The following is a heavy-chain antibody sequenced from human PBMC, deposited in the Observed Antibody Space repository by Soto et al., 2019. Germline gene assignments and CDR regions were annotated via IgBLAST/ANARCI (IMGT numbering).Heavy chain of an antibody. D-gene: IGHD1-26*01. J-gene: IGHJ6*03. Sequence: EVQLLESGGGLVQPGGSLRLSCAASGFTFSSYAMSWVRQAPGKGLEWVSAISGSGGSTYYADSVKGRFTISRDKSKNTLYLLMNSLRAEDTAVYYCAKRARYSVSEEYYYYYYMDVWGKGTTVTVSS. V-gene: IGHV3-23*01. CDR1: GFTFSSYA. CDR3: AKRARYSVSEEYYYYYYMDV. CDR2: ISGSGGST.